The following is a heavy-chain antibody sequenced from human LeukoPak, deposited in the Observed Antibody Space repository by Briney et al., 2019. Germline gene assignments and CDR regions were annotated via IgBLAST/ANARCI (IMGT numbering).Heavy chain of an antibody. D-gene: IGHD3-22*01. CDR2: TRNKPNRYTT. CDR3: ARVEGGFGYYDSSGYYLYQFGMDV. Sequence: GGSLRLSCAASGFTFSDHYMDWGHQAPGKGLEWVGRTRNKPNRYTTQYAASVKGRFTISRDDSKNSVYLEMNSLKTEDTAVYYCARVEGGFGYYDSSGYYLYQFGMDVWGQGTTVTVSS. J-gene: IGHJ6*02. V-gene: IGHV3-72*01. CDR1: GFTFSDHY.